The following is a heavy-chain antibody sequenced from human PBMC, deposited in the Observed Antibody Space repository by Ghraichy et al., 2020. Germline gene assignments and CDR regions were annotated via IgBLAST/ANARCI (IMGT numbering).Heavy chain of an antibody. Sequence: SETLSLTCAVYGGSFSGYYWSWIRQPPGKGLEWIGEINHSGSTNYNPSLKSRVTISVDTSKNQFSLKLSSVTAADTAVYYCASSSGWWELPHPYYFDYWGQGTLVTVSS. V-gene: IGHV4-34*01. D-gene: IGHD1-26*01. CDR2: INHSGST. J-gene: IGHJ4*02. CDR1: GGSFSGYY. CDR3: ASSSGWWELPHPYYFDY.